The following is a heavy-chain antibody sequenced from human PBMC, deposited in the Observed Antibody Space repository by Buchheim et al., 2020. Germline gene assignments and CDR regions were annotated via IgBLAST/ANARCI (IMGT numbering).Heavy chain of an antibody. CDR2: INHSGST. D-gene: IGHD3-16*01. CDR3: ARVAVSVMITFGGVRLANYYFDY. CDR1: GGSFSGYY. V-gene: IGHV4-34*01. Sequence: QVQLQQWGAGLLKPSETLSLTCAVYGGSFSGYYWSWIRQPPGKGLEWIGEINHSGSTNYNPSLKSRVTISVDTSKNQFSLKLSSVTAADTAVYYCARVAVSVMITFGGVRLANYYFDYWGQGTL. J-gene: IGHJ4*02.